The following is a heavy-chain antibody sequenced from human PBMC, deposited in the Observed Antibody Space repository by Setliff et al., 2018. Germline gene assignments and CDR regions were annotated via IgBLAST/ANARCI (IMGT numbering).Heavy chain of an antibody. CDR2: IYNRGHT. J-gene: IGHJ3*02. Sequence: PGGSLRLSCVVSGFSVSNDFMGWVRQAPGKGLEWVSVIYNRGHTYYAVSVEGRFTISRDNAKNALYLQMNSLRAEDTALYYCARQSRTGAFDIWGPGTMVTVSS. CDR3: ARQSRTGAFDI. V-gene: IGHV3-53*01. CDR1: GFSVSNDF.